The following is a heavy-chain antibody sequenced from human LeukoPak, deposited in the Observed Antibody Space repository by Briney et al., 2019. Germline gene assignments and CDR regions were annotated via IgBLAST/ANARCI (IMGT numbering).Heavy chain of an antibody. J-gene: IGHJ6*03. V-gene: IGHV3-21*01. Sequence: GGSLRLSCAASGFTFSDYAMNWVRQAPGKGLEWVSSISSSSSYIYYADSVKGRFTISRDNAKNSLYLQMNSLRAEDTAVYYCARADRGIVVVPAAMYYYYYMDVWGKGTTVTVSS. CDR1: GFTFSDYA. CDR2: ISSSSSYI. D-gene: IGHD2-2*01. CDR3: ARADRGIVVVPAAMYYYYYMDV.